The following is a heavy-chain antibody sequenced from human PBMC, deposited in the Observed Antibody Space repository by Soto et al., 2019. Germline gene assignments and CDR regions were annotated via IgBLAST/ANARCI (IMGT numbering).Heavy chain of an antibody. J-gene: IGHJ5*02. V-gene: IGHV4-59*01. Sequence: QVQLQESGPGLVKPSETLSLTCTVSGGSISSYYWSWIRQPPGKGLEWIGYIYYSGSTNYNPSLKSRVTISVDTSKNQFSLKLSSVTAADTAVYYCAREGDYVWGSYRHQENWFDPWGQGTLVTVSS. D-gene: IGHD3-16*02. CDR3: AREGDYVWGSYRHQENWFDP. CDR2: IYYSGST. CDR1: GGSISSYY.